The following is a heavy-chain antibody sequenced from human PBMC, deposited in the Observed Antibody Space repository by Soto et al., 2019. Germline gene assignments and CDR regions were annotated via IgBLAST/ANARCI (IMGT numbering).Heavy chain of an antibody. CDR2: MNPNSGNT. V-gene: IGHV1-8*01. CDR3: ARGPTYYDFWSGYSWGSGRYYYYYYMDV. D-gene: IGHD3-3*01. J-gene: IGHJ6*03. Sequence: GASVKVSCKASGYTFTSYDINWVRQATGQGLEWMGWMNPNSGNTGYAQKFQGRVTMTRNTSISTAYMELSSLRSEDTAVYYCARGPTYYDFWSGYSWGSGRYYYYYYMDVWGKGTTVTVSS. CDR1: GYTFTSYD.